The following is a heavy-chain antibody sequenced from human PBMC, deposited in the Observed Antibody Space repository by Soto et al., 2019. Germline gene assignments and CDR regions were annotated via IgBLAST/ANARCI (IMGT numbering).Heavy chain of an antibody. D-gene: IGHD3-3*01. Sequence: GSLRLSCSASGFTFGTYGMGWVRQAPGKGLEWVSTITGGNTYYAASVKGRFTISRDNYKNTLYLQMSSLRAEDTALYYCAKDKERGGYDSDFDSWGQGTLVTVSS. J-gene: IGHJ4*02. V-gene: IGHV3-23*01. CDR1: GFTFGTYG. CDR3: AKDKERGGYDSDFDS. CDR2: ITGGNT.